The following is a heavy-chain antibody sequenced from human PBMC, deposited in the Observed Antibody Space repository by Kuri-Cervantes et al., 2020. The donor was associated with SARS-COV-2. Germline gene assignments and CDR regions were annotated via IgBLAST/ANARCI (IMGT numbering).Heavy chain of an antibody. D-gene: IGHD5-12*01. V-gene: IGHV4-30-4*01. Sequence: SETLSLTCTVSGVSISSGDYYWSWIRQPPGKGLEWIGFIYYSGTTSYNPSLKSRVTMSVDTSKNQFSLKLSSVTAADTAVYYCARDRISGYLYFLDYWGRGTLVTVSS. CDR3: ARDRISGYLYFLDY. CDR1: GVSISSGDYY. CDR2: IYYSGTT. J-gene: IGHJ4*02.